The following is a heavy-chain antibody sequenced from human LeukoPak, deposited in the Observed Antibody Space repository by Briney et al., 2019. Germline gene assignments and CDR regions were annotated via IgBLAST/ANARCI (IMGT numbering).Heavy chain of an antibody. CDR2: ISSDASNK. Sequence: GRSLRLSCAASGFTFSSCAMHWVRQAPGRGLEWVAAISSDASNKFYADSVKGRFTISRDNSKNTLSLQINSLRTEDTAVYYCARGGGRHVEYWGQGNLVTVSS. CDR3: ARGGGRHVEY. D-gene: IGHD2/OR15-2a*01. J-gene: IGHJ4*02. CDR1: GFTFSSCA. V-gene: IGHV3-30*03.